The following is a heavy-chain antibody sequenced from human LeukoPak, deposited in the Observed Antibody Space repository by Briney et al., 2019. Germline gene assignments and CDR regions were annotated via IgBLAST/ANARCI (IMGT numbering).Heavy chain of an antibody. CDR3: ARAIKYYYDSSGSDY. Sequence: GASVKVSCKASGGTFSSYAISWVRQAPGQGLEWMGRIIPILGIANYAQKFQGRVTITADKSTSTAYMELSSLRSEDTAVYYCARAIKYYYDSSGSDYWGQGTLVTVSS. CDR2: IIPILGIA. J-gene: IGHJ4*02. D-gene: IGHD3-22*01. CDR1: GGTFSSYA. V-gene: IGHV1-69*04.